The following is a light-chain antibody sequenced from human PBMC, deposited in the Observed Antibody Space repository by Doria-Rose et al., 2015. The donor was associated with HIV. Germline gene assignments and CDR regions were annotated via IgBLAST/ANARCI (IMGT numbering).Light chain of an antibody. J-gene: IGKJ1*01. V-gene: IGKV3-20*01. CDR1: QSFSSTY. CDR3: HQYGTSWT. CDR2: DGS. Sequence: TQSPGTLSLSPGERATLSCRASQSFSSTYLAWYQQKPGQAPGLLIYDGSTRATGIPDRCSASGSGTDFTLTINRLEPEDFALYYCHQYGTSWTFGQGTKVEI.